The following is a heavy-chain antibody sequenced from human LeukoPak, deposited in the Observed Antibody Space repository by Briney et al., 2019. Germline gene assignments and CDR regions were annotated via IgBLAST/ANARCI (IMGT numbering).Heavy chain of an antibody. CDR1: GFTFSSYG. CDR3: AKDKIWGEDYFDY. Sequence: PGGSLRLSCAASGFTFSSYGMHWVRQAPGKGLEWVAFIRYDGSNKYYADSVKGRFTISRDNSKNTLYLQMNSLRAEDTAVYYCAKDKIWGEDYFDYWGQGTLVTVSS. D-gene: IGHD3-16*01. V-gene: IGHV3-30*02. CDR2: IRYDGSNK. J-gene: IGHJ4*02.